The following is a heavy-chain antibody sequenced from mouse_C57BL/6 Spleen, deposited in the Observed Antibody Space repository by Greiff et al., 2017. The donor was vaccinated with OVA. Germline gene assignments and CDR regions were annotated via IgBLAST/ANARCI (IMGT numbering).Heavy chain of an antibody. D-gene: IGHD3-3*01. CDR3: ARGLGQRYFDV. CDR2: INPSTGGT. Sequence: EVQLQQSGPELVKPGASVKISCKASGYSFTGYYMNWVKQSPEKSLEWIGEINPSTGGTTYNQKFKAKATLTVDKSSSTAYMQLKSLTSEDSAVYYCARGLGQRYFDVWGTGTTVTVSS. V-gene: IGHV1-42*01. CDR1: GYSFTGYY. J-gene: IGHJ1*03.